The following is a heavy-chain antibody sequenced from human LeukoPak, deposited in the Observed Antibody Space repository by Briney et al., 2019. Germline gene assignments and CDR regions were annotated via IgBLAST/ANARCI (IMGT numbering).Heavy chain of an antibody. J-gene: IGHJ4*02. CDR3: AREDNVWGSLDY. CDR1: GFTFSSYG. Sequence: GRSLRLSCAASGFTFSSYGMHWVRQAPGQGLEWVAVIWYDGSNKYYADSVKGRFTISRDNSKNTLYLQMNSLRAEDTAVYYCAREDNVWGSLDYWGQGTLVTVSS. V-gene: IGHV3-33*01. D-gene: IGHD3-16*01. CDR2: IWYDGSNK.